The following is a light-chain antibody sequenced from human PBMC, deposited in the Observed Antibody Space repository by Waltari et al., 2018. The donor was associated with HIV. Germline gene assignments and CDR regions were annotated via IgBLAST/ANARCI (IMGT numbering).Light chain of an antibody. CDR2: EVT. J-gene: IGLJ2*01. V-gene: IGLV2-8*01. CDR3: SSFANRDGFYVL. Sequence: QSALTQPPSASGSPGQSVPLSCTGTTSDIGTYDYVSWYQQHPGKAPKLVISEVTKRPSGVSDRFSGSKSGNTAFLTVSGLQAEDEADYYCSSFANRDGFYVLFGGGTRLTVL. CDR1: TSDIGTYDY.